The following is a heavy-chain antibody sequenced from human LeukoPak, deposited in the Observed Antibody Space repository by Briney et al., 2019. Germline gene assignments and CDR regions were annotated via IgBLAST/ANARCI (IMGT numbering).Heavy chain of an antibody. J-gene: IGHJ4*02. V-gene: IGHV3-74*01. CDR3: ALLVAATIDY. Sequence: GGSLRLSCAVSGFTFSSYWMHWVRQAPGEGPVWVSRINSHGSSADYADFVKGRFTISRDNAKNTLFPQMNSLRAEDTAVYYCALLVAATIDYWGQGTLVSVSS. CDR2: INSHGSSA. D-gene: IGHD2-15*01. CDR1: GFTFSSYW.